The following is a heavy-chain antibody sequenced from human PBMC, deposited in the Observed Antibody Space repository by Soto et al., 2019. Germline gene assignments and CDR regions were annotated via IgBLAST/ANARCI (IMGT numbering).Heavy chain of an antibody. V-gene: IGHV3-33*01. Sequence: LRLSCAASGFTFSSYGMHWVGQAPGKGLEGVAVIWSDGSNKYYADSVKGRFTISRDNSKNTLYLQMNSLRAEDTAVYYCARYYYASSGYYPLWGQGTLVTVSS. D-gene: IGHD3-22*01. CDR3: ARYYYASSGYYPL. CDR1: GFTFSSYG. CDR2: IWSDGSNK. J-gene: IGHJ4*02.